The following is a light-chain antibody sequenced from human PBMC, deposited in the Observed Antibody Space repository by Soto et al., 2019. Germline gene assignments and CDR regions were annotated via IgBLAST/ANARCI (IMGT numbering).Light chain of an antibody. J-gene: IGKJ4*01. CDR3: QQRSNWPRGLT. CDR1: QSISTY. V-gene: IGKV1-39*01. CDR2: AAS. Sequence: DIQMTQSPSSLSASVGDRVTITCRASQSISTYLNWYQQKPGKAPKLLIYAASSLQSGVPSRFSGSGSGTDFTLTISSLEPEDFAVYYCQQRSNWPRGLTFGGGTKVEIK.